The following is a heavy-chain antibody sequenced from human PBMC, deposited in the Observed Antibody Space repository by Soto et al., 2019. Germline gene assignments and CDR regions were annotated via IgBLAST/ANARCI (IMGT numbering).Heavy chain of an antibody. D-gene: IGHD4-17*01. CDR1: GFTFSSYA. J-gene: IGHJ2*01. Sequence: EVQLLESGGGLVQPGGSLRLSCGASGFTFSSYAMSWVRQAPGKGLEWVSVISGSGGSTYYADSVKGRFTISRDTSTTTLYRQRDSLRAGGRAVWYGATDASVTTYCEFDLWGRGILVTVSS. CDR3: ATDASVTTYCEFDL. V-gene: IGHV3-23*01. CDR2: ISGSGGST.